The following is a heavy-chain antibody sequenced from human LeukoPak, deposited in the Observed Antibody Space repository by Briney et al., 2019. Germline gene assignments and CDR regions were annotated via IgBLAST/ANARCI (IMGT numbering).Heavy chain of an antibody. Sequence: PGGSLRLSCAASGFTFSSYWMSWVRQAPGKGLEWVANIKQDGSEKYYVDSVKGRFTISRDNAKNSLYLQMNSLRAEDTAVYYCARVEDGSGSYYTPPPKIYGMDVWGQGTTVTVSS. V-gene: IGHV3-7*01. CDR1: GFTFSSYW. CDR3: ARVEDGSGSYYTPPPKIYGMDV. J-gene: IGHJ6*02. CDR2: IKQDGSEK. D-gene: IGHD3-10*01.